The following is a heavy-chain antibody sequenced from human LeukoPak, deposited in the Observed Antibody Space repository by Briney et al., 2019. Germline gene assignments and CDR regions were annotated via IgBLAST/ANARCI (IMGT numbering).Heavy chain of an antibody. J-gene: IGHJ4*02. CDR2: ISSSSSTI. Sequence: GGSLRLSCAASGFTFSSYSMNWVRQAPGKGLEWVSYISSSSSTIYYADSVKGRFTISRDNAKNSLYLQMNSLRAEDTAVYYCASGSTYYYDSSGSPFDYWGQGTLVTVSS. D-gene: IGHD3-22*01. CDR1: GFTFSSYS. CDR3: ASGSTYYYDSSGSPFDY. V-gene: IGHV3-48*01.